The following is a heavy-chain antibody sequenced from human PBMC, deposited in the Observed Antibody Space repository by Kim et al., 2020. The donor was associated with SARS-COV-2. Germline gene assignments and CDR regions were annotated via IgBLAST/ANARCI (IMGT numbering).Heavy chain of an antibody. CDR1: EFSFSDYY. CDR2: ISGSSNTI. CDR3: ARVMQGSDGMDV. Sequence: GGSLRLSCVASEFSFSDYYMSWVRQAPGKGLEWLSHISGSSNTIVYADSAKGRFTISRDNAKNSLHLQMNSLRTDDTAVYYCARVMQGSDGMDVWGQGTTVIVSS. J-gene: IGHJ6*01. V-gene: IGHV3-11*01.